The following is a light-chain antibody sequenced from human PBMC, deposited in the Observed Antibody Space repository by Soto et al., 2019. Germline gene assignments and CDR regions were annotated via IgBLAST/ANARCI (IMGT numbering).Light chain of an antibody. CDR2: DVT. J-gene: IGLJ1*01. CDR3: SSYTSSSTPYV. V-gene: IGLV2-14*01. CDR1: SSDVGGYNY. Sequence: SVLPQPASGTGSPGQSITISCTGTSSDVGGYNYVSWYQQHPVKAPKLMIYDVTNRPSGVSDRFSGSKSGNTASLTISGLQAEDEADYYCSSYTSSSTPYVFGTGTKVTVL.